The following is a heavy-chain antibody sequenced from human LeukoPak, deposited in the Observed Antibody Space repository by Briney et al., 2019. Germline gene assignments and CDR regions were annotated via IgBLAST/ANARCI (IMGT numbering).Heavy chain of an antibody. CDR2: IYYSGST. J-gene: IGHJ3*02. CDR3: ARDQIVGAPGAFDI. Sequence: KASETLSLTCTVPGGSISSYYWSWIRQPPGKGLEWIGYIYYSGSTNYNPSLKSRVTISVDTSKNQFSLKLSSVTAADTAVYYCARDQIVGAPGAFDIWGQGTMVTVSS. V-gene: IGHV4-59*01. D-gene: IGHD1-26*01. CDR1: GGSISSYY.